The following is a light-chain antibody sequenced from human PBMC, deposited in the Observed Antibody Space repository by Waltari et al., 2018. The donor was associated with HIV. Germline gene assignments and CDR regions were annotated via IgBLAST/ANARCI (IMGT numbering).Light chain of an antibody. CDR1: RSNIGSNN. CDR2: DDN. CDR3: AAWDDNLNGL. J-gene: IGLJ2*01. Sequence: QSVLTQPPSASGTLGQRVTISCSGRRSNIGSNNVNWYQQLPGTAPKLLISDDNRRPSGVPARFSGSKSGTSASLAISGLQSEDEADYYCAAWDDNLNGLFGGGTKLTVL. V-gene: IGLV1-44*01.